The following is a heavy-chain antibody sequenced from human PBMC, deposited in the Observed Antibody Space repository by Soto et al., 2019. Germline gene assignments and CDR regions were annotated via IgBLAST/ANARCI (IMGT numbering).Heavy chain of an antibody. CDR1: GGSISSGDYY. Sequence: SETLSLTCTVSGGSISSGDYYWSWIRQPPGKGLEWIGYIYYSGRTYYNPSLKSRVTISVDTSKNQFSLQLNSVTPEDPAVYYCARVEVGSGLGGYRISGAFDIWGQGTMVTVSS. J-gene: IGHJ3*02. V-gene: IGHV4-30-4*01. CDR2: IYYSGRT. CDR3: ARVEVGSGLGGYRISGAFDI. D-gene: IGHD3-16*01.